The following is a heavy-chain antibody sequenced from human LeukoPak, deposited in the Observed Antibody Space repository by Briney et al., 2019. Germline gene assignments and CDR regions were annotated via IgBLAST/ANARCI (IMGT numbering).Heavy chain of an antibody. CDR3: ATTGNTAMVTSMGVDY. CDR2: IYYSGST. V-gene: IGHV4-39*07. CDR1: GGSISSSSYY. D-gene: IGHD5-18*01. Sequence: KASETLSLTCTVSGGSISSSSYYWGWIRQPPGKGLEWIGSIYYSGSTYYNPSLKSRVTISVDTSKNQFSLKLSSVTAADTAVYYCATTGNTAMVTSMGVDYWGQGTLVTVSS. J-gene: IGHJ4*02.